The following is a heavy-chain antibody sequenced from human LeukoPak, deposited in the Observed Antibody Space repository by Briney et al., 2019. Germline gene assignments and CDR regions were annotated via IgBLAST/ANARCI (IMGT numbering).Heavy chain of an antibody. CDR3: ARDLYCSSTSCHDAFDI. J-gene: IGHJ3*02. CDR1: GYTFTSYG. V-gene: IGHV1-18*01. Sequence: ASVTVSCKASGYTFTSYGISWVRQAPGQGLEWMGWISAYNGNTNYAQKLQGRVTMTTDTSTSTAYMELRSLRSDDTAVYYCARDLYCSSTSCHDAFDIWGQGTMVTVSS. D-gene: IGHD2-2*01. CDR2: ISAYNGNT.